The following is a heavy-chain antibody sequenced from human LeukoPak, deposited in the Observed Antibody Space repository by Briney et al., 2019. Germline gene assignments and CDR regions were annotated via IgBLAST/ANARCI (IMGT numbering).Heavy chain of an antibody. D-gene: IGHD3-10*01. J-gene: IGHJ4*02. CDR3: AARPGDLAVPFDY. Sequence: GGSLRLSCGASGFTFGTHAMTWVRQAPGKGLEYVSLISGSGDITYYAHSLKDRFTISRDNSKNTLYLQMHSLRAEDTAVYYCAARPGDLAVPFDYWGQGTLVTVST. CDR2: ISGSGDIT. V-gene: IGHV3-23*01. CDR1: GFTFGTHA.